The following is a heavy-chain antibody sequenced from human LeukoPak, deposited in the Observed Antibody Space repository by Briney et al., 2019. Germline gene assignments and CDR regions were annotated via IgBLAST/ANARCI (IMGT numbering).Heavy chain of an antibody. Sequence: SETLSLTCAVSGGSISSSNWWSWVRQPPGKGLEWIGEIYHSGSTNYNPSLKSRVTISVDKSKNQFSLKLSSVTAADTAVYYCARAPSTWGSYYAFDIWGQGTMVTVSS. CDR2: IYHSGST. J-gene: IGHJ3*02. V-gene: IGHV4-4*02. D-gene: IGHD3-16*01. CDR1: GGSISSSNW. CDR3: ARAPSTWGSYYAFDI.